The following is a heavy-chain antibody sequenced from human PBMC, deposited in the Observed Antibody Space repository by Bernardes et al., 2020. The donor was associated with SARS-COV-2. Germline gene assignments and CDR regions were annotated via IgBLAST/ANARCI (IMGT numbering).Heavy chain of an antibody. CDR2: INDSGST. CDR1: SGSFSGYY. CDR3: ARGSAAVVSHFMLLFANWYFDL. Sequence: SETLSLTCAVYSGSFSGYYWSWIRQTPGKGLEWIGEINDSGSTKYNPALKSRVTISVDPPKNQFSLKLNSVTAADTAVYYCARGSAAVVSHFMLLFANWYFDLWGRGTLVTVSS. V-gene: IGHV4-34*01. J-gene: IGHJ2*01. D-gene: IGHD2-15*01.